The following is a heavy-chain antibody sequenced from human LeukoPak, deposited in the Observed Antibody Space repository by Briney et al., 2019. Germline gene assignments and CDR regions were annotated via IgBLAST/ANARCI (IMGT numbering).Heavy chain of an antibody. CDR2: IIPIFGTA. D-gene: IGHD4-17*01. J-gene: IGHJ4*02. Sequence: ASVKVSCKASGGTFSSYAISWVRQAPGQGLEWMGGIIPIFGTANYAQKFQGRVTITADKSTSTAYMEPSSLRSEDTAVYYCARDRASYGTDYWGQGTLVTVSS. CDR1: GGTFSSYA. V-gene: IGHV1-69*06. CDR3: ARDRASYGTDY.